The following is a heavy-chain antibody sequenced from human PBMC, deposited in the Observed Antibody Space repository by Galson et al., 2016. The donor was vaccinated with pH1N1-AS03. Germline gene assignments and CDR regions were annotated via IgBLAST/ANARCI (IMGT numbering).Heavy chain of an antibody. V-gene: IGHV4-38-2*01. Sequence: LRLSCAASGFTFSSYAMIWVRQAPGKGLEWIGSVYYDGNTYYNPSLKSRATISVDTSKNLFSLKLTSVTAADTAVYYCARTRAARPADAFDVWGQGTTVTVSS. D-gene: IGHD6-6*01. CDR1: GFTFSSYA. CDR3: ARTRAARPADAFDV. CDR2: VYYDGNT. J-gene: IGHJ3*01.